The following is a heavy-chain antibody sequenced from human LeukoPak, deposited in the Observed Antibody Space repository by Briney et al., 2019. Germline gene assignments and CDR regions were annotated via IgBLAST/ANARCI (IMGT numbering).Heavy chain of an antibody. J-gene: IGHJ4*02. Sequence: PGGSLRLSCAASGFTFSSYGMHWVRQAPGKGLEWVVVISYDGSKKYYADSVKGRFTISRDNSRNTQYLQMNSLRAEDTAVYYCAKELAAAGPLDYWGQGTLVTVSS. CDR2: ISYDGSKK. V-gene: IGHV3-30*18. CDR3: AKELAAAGPLDY. D-gene: IGHD6-13*01. CDR1: GFTFSSYG.